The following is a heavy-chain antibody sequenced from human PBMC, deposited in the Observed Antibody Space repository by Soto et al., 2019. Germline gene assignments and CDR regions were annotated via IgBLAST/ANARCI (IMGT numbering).Heavy chain of an antibody. J-gene: IGHJ4*02. CDR2: IAVGSGYT. CDR1: GFTFTSSA. CDR3: PADATAWQQMVPSDY. V-gene: IGHV1-58*01. D-gene: IGHD2-8*01. Sequence: GASVKVSCKASGFTFTSSAFQWVRQARGQRLEWIGWIAVGSGYTNYAQRFQDRVTLTRDMSTATTYMELSRLTSEDTAIYYCPADATAWQQMVPSDYWGQGTLVTVSS.